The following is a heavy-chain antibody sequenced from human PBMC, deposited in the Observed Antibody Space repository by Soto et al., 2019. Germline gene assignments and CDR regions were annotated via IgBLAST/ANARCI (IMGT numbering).Heavy chain of an antibody. D-gene: IGHD1-26*01. J-gene: IGHJ5*02. CDR1: GFTFSTYA. Sequence: GGSLRLSCAASGFTFSTYAMHWVRQAPGKGLEWVAVISYDGSNKYYADSVKGRFTISRDNSKNTLYLQMNSLRTEDTAVYYCARGPADVRWDLLEVLWFDPWGQGTLVTVSS. V-gene: IGHV3-30-3*01. CDR3: ARGPADVRWDLLEVLWFDP. CDR2: ISYDGSNK.